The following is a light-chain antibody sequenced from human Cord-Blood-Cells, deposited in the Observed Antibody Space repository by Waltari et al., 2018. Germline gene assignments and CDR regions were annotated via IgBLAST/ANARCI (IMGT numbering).Light chain of an antibody. V-gene: IGLV2-11*01. CDR3: CSYAGSYVV. Sequence: QSALTQPRSVSGSPGQPVTISCPRTTRDVGGYNYVSWYQQHPGKAPKLMIYDVSKRPSGVPDRFSGSKSGNTASLTISGLQAEDEADYYCCSYAGSYVVFGGGTKLTVL. J-gene: IGLJ2*01. CDR1: TRDVGGYNY. CDR2: DVS.